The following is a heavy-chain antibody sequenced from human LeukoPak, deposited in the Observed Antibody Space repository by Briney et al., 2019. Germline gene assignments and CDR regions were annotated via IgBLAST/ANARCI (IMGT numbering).Heavy chain of an antibody. CDR3: ARSVERGRAKYYFDY. J-gene: IGHJ4*02. CDR1: GYTFTGYY. Sequence: ASVKVSCKAAGYTFTGYYMHWVRQAPGQGLEWMGWINPNSGGTNYEQKFQGRVTMTRDTSISTAYMELSRLRSDDTAVYYCARSVERGRAKYYFDYWGQGTLVTVSS. V-gene: IGHV1-2*02. CDR2: INPNSGGT. D-gene: IGHD5-24*01.